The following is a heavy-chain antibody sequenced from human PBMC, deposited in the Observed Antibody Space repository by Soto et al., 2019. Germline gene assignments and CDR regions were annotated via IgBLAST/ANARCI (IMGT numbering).Heavy chain of an antibody. V-gene: IGHV4-4*02. CDR1: GGSFTSNNW. CDR2: IYRTGST. D-gene: IGHD2-15*01. J-gene: IGHJ5*02. Sequence: SETLSLTCAVSGGSFTSNNWWTWVRQPPGQGLEWIGEIYRTGSTNYNPSLKSRVTISLDKSEKQISLKVTSLTDADTAVYFCARGIHGSSQYINWFDPWGQGTPVTVSS. CDR3: ARGIHGSSQYINWFDP.